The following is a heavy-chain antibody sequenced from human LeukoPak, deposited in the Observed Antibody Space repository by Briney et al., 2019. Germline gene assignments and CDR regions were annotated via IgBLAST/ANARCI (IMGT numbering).Heavy chain of an antibody. V-gene: IGHV1-18*01. J-gene: IGHJ4*02. CDR1: GYTFTSYG. D-gene: IGHD3-10*01. CDR2: ISAYNGNT. Sequence: ASVTVSCKASGYTFTSYGISWVRQAPGQGLEWMGWISAYNGNTNYAQKLQGRVTMTTDTSTSTAYMEPRSLRSDDTAVYYCARGWGPMVRGVIKTYLFDYWGQGTLVTVSS. CDR3: ARGWGPMVRGVIKTYLFDY.